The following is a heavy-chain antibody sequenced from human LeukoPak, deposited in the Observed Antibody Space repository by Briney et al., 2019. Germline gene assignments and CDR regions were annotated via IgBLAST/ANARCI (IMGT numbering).Heavy chain of an antibody. CDR2: IYYSGST. CDR3: ARDLGSTYGWFDF. D-gene: IGHD4-11*01. J-gene: IGHJ5*01. CDR1: GASISSNY. V-gene: IGHV4-59*01. Sequence: SETLSLTCTVSGASISSNYWIWIRQPPGKGLEWIGYIYYSGSTKYNPSLKSRVTMSVDTSKNQLSLKLTSVTAADTAVYYCARDLGSTYGWFDFWGQGTLVTVSS.